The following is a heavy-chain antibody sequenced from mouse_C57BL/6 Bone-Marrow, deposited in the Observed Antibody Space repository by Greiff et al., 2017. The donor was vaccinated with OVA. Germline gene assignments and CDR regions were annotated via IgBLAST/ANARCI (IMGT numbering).Heavy chain of an antibody. Sequence: VKLQESGAELARPGASVKMSCKASGYTFTSYTMHWVKQRPGQGLEWIGYINPSSGYTKYNQKFKDKATLTADKSSSTAYMQLSSLTSEDSAVYYCAQSLYYGSSPFAYWGQGTLVTVSA. D-gene: IGHD1-1*01. CDR1: GYTFTSYT. CDR3: AQSLYYGSSPFAY. V-gene: IGHV1-4*01. CDR2: INPSSGYT. J-gene: IGHJ3*01.